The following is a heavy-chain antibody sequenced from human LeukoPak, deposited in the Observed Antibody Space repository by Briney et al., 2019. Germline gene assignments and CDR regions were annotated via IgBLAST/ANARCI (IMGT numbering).Heavy chain of an antibody. D-gene: IGHD4-23*01. CDR2: ISDNGAVT. CDR3: ARRDGAYSHPYDY. CDR1: GFSFSMYS. J-gene: IGHJ4*02. Sequence: GGSLPLSCAASGFSFSMYSMSWIRQAPGKGLEWVSVISDNGAVTFYGDSVKGRLTISRDNSKNTLYLQMSSLRAEDTAVYYCARRDGAYSHPYDYWGQGTLVTVSS. V-gene: IGHV3-23*01.